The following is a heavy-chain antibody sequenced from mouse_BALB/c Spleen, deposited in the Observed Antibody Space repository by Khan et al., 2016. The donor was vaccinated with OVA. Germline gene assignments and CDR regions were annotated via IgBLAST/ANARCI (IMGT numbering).Heavy chain of an antibody. V-gene: IGHV1S135*01. CDR1: GYSFTSYY. Sequence: VQLQQSGPELMKPGASVNISCKASGYSFTSYYIHWVKQSHGKSLEWIGYIDPFNGDTDYNQKFKGKATLTVDKSSNTAYMHLSSLTSEDSAVYYGARGTFDYWGQGTLVTVSA. CDR2: IDPFNGDT. CDR3: ARGTFDY. D-gene: IGHD3-3*01. J-gene: IGHJ3*01.